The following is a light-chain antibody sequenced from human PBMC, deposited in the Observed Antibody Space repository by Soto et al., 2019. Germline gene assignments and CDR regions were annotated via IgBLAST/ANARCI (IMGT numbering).Light chain of an antibody. Sequence: EIVLTQSPGTRSLSPGERATLSCRASQSLRSSLAWYQQKPGQAPRLLIYGASTRATGIPARFSGSGSGTAFTLTISSLQSEDFAVYFCQQYNIWPQTFGQGTKVDIK. J-gene: IGKJ1*01. CDR1: QSLRSS. CDR2: GAS. V-gene: IGKV3-15*01. CDR3: QQYNIWPQT.